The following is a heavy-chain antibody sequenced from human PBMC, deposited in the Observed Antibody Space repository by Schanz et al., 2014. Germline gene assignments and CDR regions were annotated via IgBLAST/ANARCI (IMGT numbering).Heavy chain of an antibody. V-gene: IGHV1-69*02. D-gene: IGHD1-1*01. Sequence: QVQLVQSGAEVKKPGSSVKVSSKASGGTFSSDTFSWVRQAPGQGLEWMGRFIPILGIANYAQKFQGRITIAADKSTFTDYMDVSSLRSEDTAWEYCARSVISNWDVFDYWGQGTLVTVSS. CDR3: ARSVISNWDVFDY. CDR1: GGTFSSDT. CDR2: FIPILGIA. J-gene: IGHJ4*02.